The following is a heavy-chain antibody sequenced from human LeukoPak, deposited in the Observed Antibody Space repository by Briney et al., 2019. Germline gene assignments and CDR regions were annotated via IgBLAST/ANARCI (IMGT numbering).Heavy chain of an antibody. J-gene: IGHJ4*02. CDR1: GFTFSSYA. CDR3: AKDGYSYGDSTGYFDY. CDR2: ISGSGGST. Sequence: GGSLRLSCAASGFTFSSYAMSWVRQAPGKGLEWVSAISGSGGSTYYADSVKGRFTISRDNSKDTLYLPLNSLRAEDTAVYYCAKDGYSYGDSTGYFDYWGQGTLVTVSS. V-gene: IGHV3-23*01. D-gene: IGHD5-18*01.